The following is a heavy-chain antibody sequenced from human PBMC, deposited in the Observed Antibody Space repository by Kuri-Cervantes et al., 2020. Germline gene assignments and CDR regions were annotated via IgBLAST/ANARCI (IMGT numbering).Heavy chain of an antibody. Sequence: LSLTCAASGFTFSSYSMNWVRQAPGKGLEWVSAISGSGGGTYYADSVKGRFTISRDNSKNTLYLQMNSLRAEDTAVYYCAKDQVVYFWGQGTLVTVSS. CDR2: ISGSGGGT. D-gene: IGHD2-15*01. V-gene: IGHV3-23*01. J-gene: IGHJ1*01. CDR1: GFTFSSYS. CDR3: AKDQVVYF.